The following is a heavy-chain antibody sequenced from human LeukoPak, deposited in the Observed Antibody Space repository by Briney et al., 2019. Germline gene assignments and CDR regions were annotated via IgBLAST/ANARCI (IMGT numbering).Heavy chain of an antibody. J-gene: IGHJ4*02. V-gene: IGHV3-23*01. CDR2: ISGSGGST. CDR3: AKDMANRYYDILTGDYYSDY. CDR1: GFTFSSYA. Sequence: GGSLRLSCAASGFTFSSYAMSWVRQAPGKGLEWVSAISGSGGSTYYADSVKGRFTISRDNSKNTLYLQMNSLRAEDTAVYYCAKDMANRYYDILTGDYYSDYWGQGTLVTVSS. D-gene: IGHD3-9*01.